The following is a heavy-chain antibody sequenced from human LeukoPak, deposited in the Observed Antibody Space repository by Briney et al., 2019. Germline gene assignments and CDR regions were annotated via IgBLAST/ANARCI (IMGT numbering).Heavy chain of an antibody. CDR2: ISGSGGST. V-gene: IGHV3-23*01. J-gene: IGHJ4*02. D-gene: IGHD4-17*01. CDR1: GFTFSSYA. CDR3: AKDRGQYGDTFDY. Sequence: PGGPLRLSCAASGFTFSSYAMSWVRQAPGKGLEWVSAISGSGGSTYYADSVKGRFTISRDNSKNTLYLQMNSLRAEDTAVYYCAKDRGQYGDTFDYWGQGTLVTVSS.